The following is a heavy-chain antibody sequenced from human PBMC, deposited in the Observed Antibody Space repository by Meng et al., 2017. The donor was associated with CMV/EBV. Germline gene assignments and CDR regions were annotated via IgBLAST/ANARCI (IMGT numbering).Heavy chain of an antibody. D-gene: IGHD3-10*01. CDR2: MNPNSGTT. V-gene: IGHV1-8*03. CDR3: ARGGYGSGVAYGMDV. J-gene: IGHJ6*02. CDR1: GYTFTSYD. Sequence: AAVKVSCKASGYTFTSYDINWVRQATGQGLEWMGWMNPNSGTTGYAQKFQGRVTITRNTSMSTAYMELSSLRSEDTAVYYCARGGYGSGVAYGMDVWGQGTTVTVSS.